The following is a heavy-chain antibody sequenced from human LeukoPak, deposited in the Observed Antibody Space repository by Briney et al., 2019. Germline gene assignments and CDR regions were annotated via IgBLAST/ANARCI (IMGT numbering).Heavy chain of an antibody. CDR3: ARNDY. Sequence: GGSLRLSCAAPGFTFSSYAMRWVRQAPGKGLERVAVISYDGSHKYYADSVKGRFTITRDNSKNTLYLQMNSLRAEDTAVYYCARNDYWGQGTLVTVSS. CDR2: ISYDGSHK. CDR1: GFTFSSYA. J-gene: IGHJ4*02. V-gene: IGHV3-30*04.